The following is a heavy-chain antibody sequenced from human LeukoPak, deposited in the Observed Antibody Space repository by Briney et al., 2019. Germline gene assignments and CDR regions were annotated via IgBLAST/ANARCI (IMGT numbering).Heavy chain of an antibody. CDR1: GDAITNQY. J-gene: IGHJ6*03. CDR2: MSDSGNT. D-gene: IGHD3-22*01. CDR3: ARVSLYDSSSSFFASYYYYMDV. V-gene: IGHV4-59*11. Sequence: SETLSLTCTISGDAITNQYWSWIQQPPGKGLEWIGLMSDSGNTKFHPSLMSRVTMSVDRSKNQVSLKLTSVTAADTAVYYCARVSLYDSSSSFFASYYYYMDVWGKGTTVTVSS.